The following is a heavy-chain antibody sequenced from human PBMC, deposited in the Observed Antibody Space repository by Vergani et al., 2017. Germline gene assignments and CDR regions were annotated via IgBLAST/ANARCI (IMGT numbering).Heavy chain of an antibody. CDR3: ARQGYDYGDYGDGMYYYYGMDV. Sequence: QVQLQESGPGLVKPSETLSLTCTVSGGSISSYYWSWIRQPPGKGLEWIGYIYTSGSTNYNPSLKSRVTISVDTSKNQFYLKLSSVTAADTAVYYCARQGYDYGDYGDGMYYYYGMDVWGQGTTVTVSS. D-gene: IGHD4-17*01. CDR2: IYTSGST. J-gene: IGHJ6*02. CDR1: GGSISSYY. V-gene: IGHV4-4*09.